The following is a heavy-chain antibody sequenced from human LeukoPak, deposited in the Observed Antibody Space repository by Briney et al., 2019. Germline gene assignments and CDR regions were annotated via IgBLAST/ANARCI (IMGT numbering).Heavy chain of an antibody. CDR3: ASAVLLREYYGVGTYYNGAFDI. CDR1: GFTFSIYG. D-gene: IGHD3-10*01. J-gene: IGHJ3*02. CDR2: ISGSGSST. V-gene: IGHV3-23*01. Sequence: GGSLRLSCAASGFTFSIYGMTWVSQAPGKGLEWVSSISGSGSSTYYADSVQGRFTISRDNSKNTLYLQMNSLRAEDTAVYYCASAVLLREYYGVGTYYNGAFDIWGRGTMVTVSA.